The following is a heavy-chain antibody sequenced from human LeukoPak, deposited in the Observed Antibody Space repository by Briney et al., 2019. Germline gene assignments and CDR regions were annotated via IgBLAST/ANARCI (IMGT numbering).Heavy chain of an antibody. V-gene: IGHV3-7*01. D-gene: IGHD6-19*01. CDR3: GRFGYVAGIDL. CDR2: IDPAGTDT. J-gene: IGHJ4*02. Sequence: GGSLRLSCAASGFSFNSYWMTWVRQAPGRGLEWVANIDPAGTDTYYVDPVKGRFIVSRDNAKNLVYLQMNTLRAEDTAVYSCGRFGYVAGIDLWGQGTLVTVSS. CDR1: GFSFNSYW.